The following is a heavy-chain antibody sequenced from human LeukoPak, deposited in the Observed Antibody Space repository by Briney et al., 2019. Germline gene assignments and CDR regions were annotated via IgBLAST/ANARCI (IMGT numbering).Heavy chain of an antibody. J-gene: IGHJ6*03. Sequence: PSQTLSLTCTVSGGSISNGSYYWSWIRQPPGKGLEWIGYIYYTGSTNYNPSLKSRVTISVDTSKNQFSLNLNSVTAADTAEYYCARAPGSAYYPYYYMDVWGKGTTATVSS. CDR1: GGSISNGSYY. CDR2: IYYTGST. CDR3: ARAPGSAYYPYYYMDV. V-gene: IGHV4-61*01. D-gene: IGHD6-19*01.